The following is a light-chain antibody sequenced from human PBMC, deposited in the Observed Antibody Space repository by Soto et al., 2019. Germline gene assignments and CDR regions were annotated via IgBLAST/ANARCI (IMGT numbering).Light chain of an antibody. Sequence: DIQMTQSPSTLSASVGDRVTITCRASQSISRSLAWYQQNPGKAPKLLIFDASSLESGVPSRFSGSGSETEFTLTISSLQPDDFATYYCQHYNDFLLIFGPGTTVDIK. J-gene: IGKJ3*01. CDR2: DAS. CDR1: QSISRS. CDR3: QHYNDFLLI. V-gene: IGKV1-5*01.